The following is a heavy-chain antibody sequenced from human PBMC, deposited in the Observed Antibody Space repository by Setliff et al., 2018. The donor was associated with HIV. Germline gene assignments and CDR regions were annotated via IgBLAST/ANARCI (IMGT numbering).Heavy chain of an antibody. V-gene: IGHV7-4-1*02. CDR3: ARDLNKGSIDY. Sequence: ASVKVSCKASGYTFSSNALNWVRQAPGQGLEWMGWINTNTGNPTYAQGFTGRFVFSLDTSVSTAYLQISSLEAEDTAVYYCARDLNKGSIDYWGQGTLVTVS. CDR2: INTNTGNP. J-gene: IGHJ4*02. D-gene: IGHD3-10*01. CDR1: GYTFSSNA.